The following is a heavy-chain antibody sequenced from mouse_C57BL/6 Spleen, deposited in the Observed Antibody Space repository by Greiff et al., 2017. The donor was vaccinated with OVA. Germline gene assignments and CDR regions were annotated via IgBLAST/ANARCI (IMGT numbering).Heavy chain of an antibody. CDR1: GYTFTSYW. J-gene: IGHJ4*01. CDR2: IDPSDSYT. CDR3: ARSPFGSKSRYYAMDY. Sequence: QVQLKQPGAELVKPGASVKLSCKASGYTFTSYWMQWVKQRPGQGLEWIGEIDPSDSYTNYNQKFKGKATLTVDTSSSTAYMQLSSLTSEDSAVYYCARSPFGSKSRYYAMDYWGQGTSVTVSS. V-gene: IGHV1-50*01.